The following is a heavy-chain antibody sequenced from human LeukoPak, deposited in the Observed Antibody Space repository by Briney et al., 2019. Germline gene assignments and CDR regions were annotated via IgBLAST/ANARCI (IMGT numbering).Heavy chain of an antibody. D-gene: IGHD1-26*01. CDR1: GFTFGGYW. J-gene: IGHJ6*03. CDR2: ITSDGSVT. Sequence: GGSLRLSCVGSGFTFGGYWMHWVRQVPGRGPVWVSRITSDGSVTSYADSVKGRFTISRDNAENTLYLQMNSLTAEDTAVYYCARDRSGSHYYLDVWGKGATVTVSS. CDR3: ARDRSGSHYYLDV. V-gene: IGHV3-74*01.